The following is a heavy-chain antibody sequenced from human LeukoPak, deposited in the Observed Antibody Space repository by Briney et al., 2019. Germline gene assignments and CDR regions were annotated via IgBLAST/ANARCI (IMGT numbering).Heavy chain of an antibody. V-gene: IGHV4-61*02. CDR1: GGSISSGTYY. Sequence: SETLSLTCTVSGGSISSGTYYWSWIRQPAGKGLEWIGRIYTSGSTNYNPSLKSRVTISVDTSKNQFSLKLSSVTAADTAVYYCARQGPTWQWLVWDAFDIWGQGTMVTVSS. CDR3: ARQGPTWQWLVWDAFDI. CDR2: IYTSGST. D-gene: IGHD6-19*01. J-gene: IGHJ3*02.